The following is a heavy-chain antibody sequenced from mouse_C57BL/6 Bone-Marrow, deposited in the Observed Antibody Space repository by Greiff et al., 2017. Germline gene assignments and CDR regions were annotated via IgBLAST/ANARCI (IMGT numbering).Heavy chain of an antibody. CDR1: GYAFSSSW. V-gene: IGHV1-82*01. CDR3: ARDYYGSRKGFDY. J-gene: IGHJ2*01. D-gene: IGHD1-1*01. CDR2: IYPGDGDT. Sequence: QVQLQQSGPELVQPGASVKISCKASGYAFSSSWMNWVKQRPGKGLEWIGRIYPGDGDTNYNGKFKGKATLTADKSSSTAYMQLSSLTSEGSAVYVCARDYYGSRKGFDYWGQGTTLTVSS.